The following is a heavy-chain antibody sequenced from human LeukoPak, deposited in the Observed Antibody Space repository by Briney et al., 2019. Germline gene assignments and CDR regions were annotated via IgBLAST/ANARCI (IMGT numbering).Heavy chain of an antibody. D-gene: IGHD2-2*01. CDR1: GFTSSSDA. Sequence: GGSLRLSFVASGFTSSSDAMNGVRQAPGKGLEWVSAISGSGGSTYYADSVKGRFTISRDNSKNTLYLQMNSLRAEEAAVYYCEKESCGSVICCKRAGSDWFVSWGEGTLVTVSS. J-gene: IGHJ5*01. V-gene: IGHV3-23*01. CDR3: EKESCGSVICCKRAGSDWFVS. CDR2: ISGSGGST.